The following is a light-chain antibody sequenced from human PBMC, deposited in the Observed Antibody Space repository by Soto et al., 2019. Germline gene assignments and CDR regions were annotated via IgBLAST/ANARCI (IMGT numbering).Light chain of an antibody. CDR3: QQYNNWPPRT. CDR2: GAS. J-gene: IGKJ5*01. V-gene: IGKV3-15*01. CDR1: QSVTNN. Sequence: EVVLTQSPGTLSLSPGEIATLSCRASQSVTNNYFAWYKQKPGQAPRLLIYGASTRVTGIPARFSGSGSGTEFTLTISSLQSEDFAVYYCQQYNNWPPRTFGQGTRLEIK.